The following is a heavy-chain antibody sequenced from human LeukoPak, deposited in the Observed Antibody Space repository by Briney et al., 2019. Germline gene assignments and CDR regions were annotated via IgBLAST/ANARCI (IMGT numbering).Heavy chain of an antibody. D-gene: IGHD5-12*01. CDR3: ARYSGYESYNWFGP. J-gene: IGHJ5*02. CDR2: ISPYNGNT. V-gene: IGHV1-18*01. Sequence: GASVKVSCKASGYTFTTYGISWVRQAPGQGLEWMGWISPYNGNTNYAQKFQGRVTMTTDTSTSTAYMELRSLRSDDTAVYYCARYSGYESYNWFGPWGQGTLVTVSS. CDR1: GYTFTTYG.